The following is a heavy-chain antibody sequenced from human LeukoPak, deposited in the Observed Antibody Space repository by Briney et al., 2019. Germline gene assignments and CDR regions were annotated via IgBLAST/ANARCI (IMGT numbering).Heavy chain of an antibody. CDR1: GGSFSGYY. Sequence: PSETLSLICAVYGGSFSGYYWSWIRQPPGKGLEWIGEINHSGSTNYNPSLKSRVTISVDTSKNQFSLKLSSVTAADTAVYYCARDSGYGSGSYIPVGDYWGQGTLVTVSS. CDR3: ARDSGYGSGSYIPVGDY. V-gene: IGHV4-34*01. CDR2: INHSGST. D-gene: IGHD3-10*01. J-gene: IGHJ4*02.